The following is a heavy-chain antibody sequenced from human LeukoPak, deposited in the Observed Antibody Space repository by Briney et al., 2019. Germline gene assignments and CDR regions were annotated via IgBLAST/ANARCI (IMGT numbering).Heavy chain of an antibody. D-gene: IGHD2-15*01. J-gene: IGHJ4*02. CDR2: SRYSMNYI. V-gene: IGHV3-21*01. CDR3: AKERSGPDY. Sequence: TFSRYSMNYIYYADSVKGRFTVSRDNAKNSLYLQMNSLRAEDTAVYYCAKERSGPDYWGQGTLVTVSS.